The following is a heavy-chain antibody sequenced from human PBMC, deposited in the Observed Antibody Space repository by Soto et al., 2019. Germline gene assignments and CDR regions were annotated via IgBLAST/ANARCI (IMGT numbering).Heavy chain of an antibody. CDR3: ATKLEGLRFLGDP. CDR1: GGTISSYA. CDR2: IIPIFGTA. J-gene: IGHJ5*02. D-gene: IGHD3-3*01. Sequence: QVQLVQSGAEVKKPGSSVKVSCKASGGTISSYAISWVRQAPGQGLEWMGGIIPIFGTANYAQKFQGRVTITADESTSTAYMELSSLRSEDTAVYYSATKLEGLRFLGDPWGQGTLVTVSS. V-gene: IGHV1-69*01.